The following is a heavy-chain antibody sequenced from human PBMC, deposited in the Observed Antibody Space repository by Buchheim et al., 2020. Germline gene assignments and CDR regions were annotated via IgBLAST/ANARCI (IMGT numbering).Heavy chain of an antibody. J-gene: IGHJ4*02. CDR3: ASGYTYDTIDY. CDR2: ISSDGSST. Sequence: EVQLVESGGGLVQPGGSLRLSCAASGFTFSDYWMHWVRQGPGKGLVWVSRISSDGSSTNFADFVKGRFTISRDNAKNTLYLQVNSLRPEDTAVYFCASGYTYDTIDYWGQGTL. V-gene: IGHV3-74*01. CDR1: GFTFSDYW. D-gene: IGHD5-18*01.